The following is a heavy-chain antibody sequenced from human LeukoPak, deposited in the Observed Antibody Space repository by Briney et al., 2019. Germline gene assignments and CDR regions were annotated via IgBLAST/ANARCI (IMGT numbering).Heavy chain of an antibody. Sequence: ASVKVSCTASGYTFTSYGISWVRQAPGQGLEWMGWISAYNGNTNYAQKLQGRVTMTTDTSTSTAYMELRSLRSDDTAVYYCARDGYCSGGSCYYYYGMDVWGQGTAVTVSS. CDR2: ISAYNGNT. V-gene: IGHV1-18*01. CDR3: ARDGYCSGGSCYYYYGMDV. CDR1: GYTFTSYG. D-gene: IGHD2-15*01. J-gene: IGHJ6*02.